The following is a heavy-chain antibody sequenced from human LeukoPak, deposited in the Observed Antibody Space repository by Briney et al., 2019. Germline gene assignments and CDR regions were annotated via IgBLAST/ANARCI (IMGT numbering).Heavy chain of an antibody. CDR3: ARGHIPSYYYYMDV. Sequence: SETLSLTCAVYGGSFSGYYWSWIRQPPGKGLEWIGEVNHSGSTNYNPSLKSRVTISVDTSKNQFSLKLSSVTAADTAVYYCARGHIPSYYYYMDVWGKGTTVTVSS. D-gene: IGHD2-21*01. CDR1: GGSFSGYY. J-gene: IGHJ6*03. V-gene: IGHV4-34*01. CDR2: VNHSGST.